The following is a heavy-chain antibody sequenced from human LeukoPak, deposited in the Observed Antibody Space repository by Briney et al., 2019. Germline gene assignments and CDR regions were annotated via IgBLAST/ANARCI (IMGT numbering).Heavy chain of an antibody. CDR2: LYYTGST. D-gene: IGHD1-1*01. J-gene: IGHJ4*02. CDR1: GGSITNYY. CDR3: ARIGNYYFDY. V-gene: IGHV4-59*08. Sequence: SETLSLTCTVSGGSITNYYWSWIRQPPGKGLEWIGYLYYTGSTNYNPSLKSRVTISVDMSKNQFSLKLRSMTAADTAVYYCARIGNYYFDYWGQGTLVTVSS.